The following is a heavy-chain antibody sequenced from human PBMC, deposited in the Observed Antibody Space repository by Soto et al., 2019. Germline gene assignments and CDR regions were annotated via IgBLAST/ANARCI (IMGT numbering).Heavy chain of an antibody. CDR3: AKALDYDSSGLFDY. D-gene: IGHD3-22*01. Sequence: GGSLRLSCAASGFTFSSYAMSWVRQAPGKGLEWVSAISGSGGSTYYADSVKGRFTISRDNSKNTLYLQMNSLRAEGTAVYYCAKALDYDSSGLFDYWGQGTLVTVSS. V-gene: IGHV3-23*01. CDR2: ISGSGGST. CDR1: GFTFSSYA. J-gene: IGHJ4*02.